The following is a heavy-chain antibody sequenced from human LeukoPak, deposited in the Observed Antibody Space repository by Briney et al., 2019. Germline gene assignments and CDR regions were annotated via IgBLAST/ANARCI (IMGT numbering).Heavy chain of an antibody. CDR2: IYPGDSDT. CDR1: GYSFTSYW. J-gene: IGHJ5*02. V-gene: IGHV5-51*01. D-gene: IGHD6-13*01. CDR3: ARHKGIAAAGTSDWFDP. Sequence: GESLKISCKGSGYSFTSYWIGWVRQMPGKGLEWMGIIYPGDSDTRYSPSFQGQVTISADKSISTAYLQWSSLKASDTAMYYCARHKGIAAAGTSDWFDPWGQGTLVTVSS.